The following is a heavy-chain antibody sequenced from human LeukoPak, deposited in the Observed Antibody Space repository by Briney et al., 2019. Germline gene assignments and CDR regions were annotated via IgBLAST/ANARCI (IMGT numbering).Heavy chain of an antibody. J-gene: IGHJ4*02. CDR3: ATPWDYDRILGRFDY. Sequence: GGSLRLSCAASGFTVSSNYMSWVRQAPGKGLEWVSVIYSGGSTDYADSVKGRFTISRDTSKNTRYLQMNSLRAEDTAVYYCATPWDYDRILGRFDYWGQGTLVTVSS. CDR2: IYSGGST. V-gene: IGHV3-53*01. D-gene: IGHD3-16*01. CDR1: GFTVSSNY.